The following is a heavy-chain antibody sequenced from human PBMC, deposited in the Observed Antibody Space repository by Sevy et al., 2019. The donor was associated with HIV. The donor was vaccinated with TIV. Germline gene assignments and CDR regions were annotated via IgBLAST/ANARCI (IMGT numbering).Heavy chain of an antibody. J-gene: IGHJ4*02. D-gene: IGHD6-19*01. CDR3: PRGSPPPYSSGWFLDY. V-gene: IGHV1-69*13. CDR1: GGTFSSYA. CDR2: IIPIFGTA. Sequence: ASVKVSCKASGGTFSSYAISWVRQAPGQGLEWMGGIIPIFGTANYAQKFQGRVTITADESTSTAYMELSSLRSEDTAVYYWPRGSPPPYSSGWFLDYWGQGTLVTVSS.